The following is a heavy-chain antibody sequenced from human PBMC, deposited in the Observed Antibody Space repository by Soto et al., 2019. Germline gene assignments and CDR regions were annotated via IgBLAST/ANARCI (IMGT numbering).Heavy chain of an antibody. V-gene: IGHV4-61*01. CDR3: ARDVLLDAFDI. CDR2: IYYSGST. D-gene: IGHD2-8*01. Sequence: SETLSLTCTVPGGSVSISSYYWNWIRQPPGKGLEWIGYIYYSGSTNYNPSLKSRVTISVDTPKNQFSLKLTSVTAADTAVYYCARDVLLDAFDIWGQGTMVTVSS. J-gene: IGHJ3*02. CDR1: GGSVSISSYY.